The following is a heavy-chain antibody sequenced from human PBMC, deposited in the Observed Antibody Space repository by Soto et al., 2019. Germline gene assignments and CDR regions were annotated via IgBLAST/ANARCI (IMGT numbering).Heavy chain of an antibody. CDR1: GFTVSSNY. J-gene: IGHJ3*01. CDR3: ARDLRPTSAFDV. V-gene: IGHV3-53*04. D-gene: IGHD3-16*01. Sequence: GGSLRLSCSASGFTVSSNYMSCVRQAPGKGLESVSVIYSGGSTYYADSVKGRFTISRHNSKNTLYLQMNSLRAEDTAVYYCARDLRPTSAFDVWGQGTMVTVSS. CDR2: IYSGGST.